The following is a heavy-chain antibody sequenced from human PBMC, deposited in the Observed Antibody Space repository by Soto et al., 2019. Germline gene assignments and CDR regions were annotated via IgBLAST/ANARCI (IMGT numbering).Heavy chain of an antibody. CDR2: IYSGGST. CDR3: ARETYYYGSGYYYYYMDV. V-gene: IGHV3-66*01. Sequence: PGGSLRLSCAASGFTVSSNYMSWVRQAPGKGLEWVSVIYSGGSTYYADSVKGRFTISRDNSKNTLYLQMNSLRAEDTAVYYCARETYYYGSGYYYYYMDVWGKGTTVTVSS. J-gene: IGHJ6*03. D-gene: IGHD3-10*01. CDR1: GFTVSSNY.